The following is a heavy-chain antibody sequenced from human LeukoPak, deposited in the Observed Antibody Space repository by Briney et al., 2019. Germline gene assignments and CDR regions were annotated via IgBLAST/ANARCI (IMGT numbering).Heavy chain of an antibody. Sequence: SQTLSLTCTVSGGSISSGAYCWSWIRQRPGEGLEWIGYMYYDGSTYSNPSLKSRLTISVDTSKNQFSLKLSSVTAADTAVYYCARGPYYDFWSGYPYMDVWGKGTTVTVSS. D-gene: IGHD3-3*01. V-gene: IGHV4-31*03. CDR1: GGSISSGAYC. CDR3: ARGPYYDFWSGYPYMDV. CDR2: MYYDGST. J-gene: IGHJ6*03.